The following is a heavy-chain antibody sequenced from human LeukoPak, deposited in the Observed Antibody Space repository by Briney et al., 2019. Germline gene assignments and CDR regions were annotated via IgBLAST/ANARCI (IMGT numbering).Heavy chain of an antibody. CDR2: ISTSGNT. CDR1: GGSISSYY. D-gene: IGHD3-3*01. V-gene: IGHV4-4*09. Sequence: SETLSLTCTVSGGSISSYYWTWIRQPPGKGLEWIGYISTSGNTNYNPSLKSRVTISVDTSRNQFSLKLSSVTAADTAVYYCAGCDFWSGYYLVYWGQGTLVTVSS. CDR3: AGCDFWSGYYLVY. J-gene: IGHJ4*02.